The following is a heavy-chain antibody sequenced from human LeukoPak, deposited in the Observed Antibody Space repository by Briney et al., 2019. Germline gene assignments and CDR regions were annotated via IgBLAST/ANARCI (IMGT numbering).Heavy chain of an antibody. CDR2: ISAHNGVT. V-gene: IGHV1-18*01. Sequence: ASVKVSCKASGYIFSNYGITWVRQAPGQGLEWMGWISAHNGVTYYAQHLQGRVTMTTDTSTTTAFLELESLRSDDTAVYYCARLGVIIQTAAEYYFDNWGQGTLVTVSS. J-gene: IGHJ4*02. CDR1: GYIFSNYG. D-gene: IGHD3-3*01. CDR3: ARLGVIIQTAAEYYFDN.